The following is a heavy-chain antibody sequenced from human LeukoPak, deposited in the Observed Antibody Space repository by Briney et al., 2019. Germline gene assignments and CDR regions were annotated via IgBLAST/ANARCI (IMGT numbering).Heavy chain of an antibody. J-gene: IGHJ4*02. D-gene: IGHD6-13*01. Sequence: ASVKVSCKASGYTFTSYDINWVRQAPGQGREWMGWMNPNSGNTGYAQKFQGRVTMTRNTSISTAYMELSSLRSEDTAVYYCARGNWEQQLVRPFRYWGQGTLVTVSS. CDR1: GYTFTSYD. CDR2: MNPNSGNT. CDR3: ARGNWEQQLVRPFRY. V-gene: IGHV1-8*01.